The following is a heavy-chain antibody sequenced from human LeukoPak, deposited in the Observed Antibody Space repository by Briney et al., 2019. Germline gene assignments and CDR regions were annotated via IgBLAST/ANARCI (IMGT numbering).Heavy chain of an antibody. CDR1: GFTFSSYG. CDR2: IRYDGSNK. D-gene: IGHD6-19*01. V-gene: IGHV3-30*02. J-gene: IGHJ4*02. CDR3: ARFVYSSGWHIDY. Sequence: GGSLRLSCAASGFTFSSYGMHWVRQAPGKGLEWVAFIRYDGSNKYYADSVKGRFTISRDNSKNTLYLQMNSLRAEDTAVYYCARFVYSSGWHIDYWGQGTLVTVSS.